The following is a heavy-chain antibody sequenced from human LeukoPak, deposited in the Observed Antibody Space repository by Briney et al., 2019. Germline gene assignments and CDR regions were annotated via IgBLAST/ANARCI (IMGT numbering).Heavy chain of an antibody. D-gene: IGHD2-15*01. V-gene: IGHV1-69*13. CDR3: ARVGDCSGGSCYSGLFDP. Sequence: ASVKVSFKASGGTFSSYAISWVRQAPGQGLEWMGGIIPIFGTANYAQKFQGRVTITADESTSTAYMELSSLRSEDKAVYYCARVGDCSGGSCYSGLFDPWGQGTLVTVSS. CDR2: IIPIFGTA. J-gene: IGHJ5*02. CDR1: GGTFSSYA.